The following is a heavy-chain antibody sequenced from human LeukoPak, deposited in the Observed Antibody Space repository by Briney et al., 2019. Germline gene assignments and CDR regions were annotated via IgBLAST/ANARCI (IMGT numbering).Heavy chain of an antibody. Sequence: PGGSLRLSCAASGFTFSSYTMNWVRLAPRKGLEWVSSISRSNIYKYYADSVKGRFTISRDNAKNSLYLQMNSLRAEDTAVYYCANSRYNSSGYYGIIGYWGQGTLVTVSS. V-gene: IGHV3-21*01. J-gene: IGHJ4*02. CDR2: ISRSNIYK. CDR1: GFTFSSYT. CDR3: ANSRYNSSGYYGIIGY. D-gene: IGHD3-22*01.